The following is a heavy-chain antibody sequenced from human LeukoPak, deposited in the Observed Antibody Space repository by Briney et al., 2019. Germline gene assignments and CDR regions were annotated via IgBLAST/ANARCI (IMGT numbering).Heavy chain of an antibody. J-gene: IGHJ4*02. CDR1: GFTFGSFV. D-gene: IGHD3-9*01. V-gene: IGHV3-64D*06. Sequence: GGSLRLSCSASGFTFGSFVMHWVRQAPGKGLEYVSAISSTGHNTYCADSMKGRFTISRDNSKNTLYLQISSLRAEDTAVYYCVRDLYYDILTGTFDYWGQGTLVTVSS. CDR3: VRDLYYDILTGTFDY. CDR2: ISSTGHNT.